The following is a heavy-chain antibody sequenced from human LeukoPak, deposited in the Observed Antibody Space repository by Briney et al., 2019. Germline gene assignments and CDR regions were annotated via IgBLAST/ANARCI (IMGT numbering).Heavy chain of an antibody. D-gene: IGHD6-19*01. V-gene: IGHV5-51*01. Sequence: GESLKISCKGSGYGFTNFWIGWVRQMPGRGLEWMGIIYPGDSNNRYSPSFQGQVTISVDKSVSTAYLQWGSLKASDTAMYYCARRRAVAGTYYFDNWGQGTLVTVSS. J-gene: IGHJ4*02. CDR2: IYPGDSNN. CDR1: GYGFTNFW. CDR3: ARRRAVAGTYYFDN.